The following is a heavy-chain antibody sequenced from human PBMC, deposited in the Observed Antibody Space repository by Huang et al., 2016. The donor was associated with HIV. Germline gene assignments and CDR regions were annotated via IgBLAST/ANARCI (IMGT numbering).Heavy chain of an antibody. J-gene: IGHJ6*02. CDR2: INDSGAT. Sequence: QVHLQQWGAGLLKPSETLTLTCAVSGASFTGNYWTWIRQTPGKGLEWIGEINDSGATMYNPSLESRVTSSIDRSKKQFSLRLSSMTAADTAVYYCARQWVLLDYLMGMDVWGQGTTVIVSS. CDR3: ARQWVLLDYLMGMDV. D-gene: IGHD3-3*01. CDR1: GASFTGNY. V-gene: IGHV4-34*01.